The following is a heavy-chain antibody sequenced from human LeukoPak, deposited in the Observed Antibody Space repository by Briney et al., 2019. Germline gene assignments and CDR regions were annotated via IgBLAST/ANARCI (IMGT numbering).Heavy chain of an antibody. CDR3: AKQIGPYSYGSGYYDY. CDR1: GFIFSSYA. Sequence: GGSLRLSCAASGFIFSSYAMSWVRQAPGKGLEWVSAISGSGGSTYYVDSVKGRFTISRDKSKNTLDLQMNSLRAEDTAVYYCAKQIGPYSYGSGYYDYWGQGTLVTVSS. V-gene: IGHV3-23*01. J-gene: IGHJ4*02. D-gene: IGHD5-18*01. CDR2: ISGSGGST.